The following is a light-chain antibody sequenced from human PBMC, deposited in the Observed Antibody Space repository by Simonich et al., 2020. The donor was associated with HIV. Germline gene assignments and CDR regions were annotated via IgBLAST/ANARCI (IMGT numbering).Light chain of an antibody. CDR3: QQYYSTPT. J-gene: IGKJ2*01. CDR1: QSVLYSSNNKNY. Sequence: DIVMTQSPDSLAVSLCERATINCKSSQSVLYSSNNKNYLAWYQQKPGQPPKLLIYWASTRESGFPDRFSGSGSGTDFTLTISSLQAEDVAVYYCQQYYSTPTFGQGTKLEIK. CDR2: WAS. V-gene: IGKV4-1*01.